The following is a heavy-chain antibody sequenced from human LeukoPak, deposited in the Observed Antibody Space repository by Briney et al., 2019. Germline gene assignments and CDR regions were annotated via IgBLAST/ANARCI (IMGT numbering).Heavy chain of an antibody. Sequence: ASVKVSCKASGGTLSSYAISWVRQAPGQGLEWMGGIIPIFGTANYAQKFQGRVTITTDESTSTAYMELSSLRSEDTAVYYCARGAAAAVKHNWFDPWGQGTLVTVSS. CDR1: GGTLSSYA. CDR2: IIPIFGTA. CDR3: ARGAAAAVKHNWFDP. D-gene: IGHD6-13*01. V-gene: IGHV1-69*05. J-gene: IGHJ5*02.